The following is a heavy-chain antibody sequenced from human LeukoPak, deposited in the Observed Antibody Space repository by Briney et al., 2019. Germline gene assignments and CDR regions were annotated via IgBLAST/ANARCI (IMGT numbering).Heavy chain of an antibody. CDR1: GFTFSSYW. V-gene: IGHV3-7*03. Sequence: GGSLRLSCAASGFTFSSYWMSWVRQAPGKGLEWVANIKQDGSEKYYVDSVEGRFTISRDNAKNSLYLQMNSLRAEDTAVYYCARDDDIVVVPAAMGVAFDIWGQGTMVTVSS. CDR3: ARDDDIVVVPAAMGVAFDI. CDR2: IKQDGSEK. D-gene: IGHD2-2*01. J-gene: IGHJ3*02.